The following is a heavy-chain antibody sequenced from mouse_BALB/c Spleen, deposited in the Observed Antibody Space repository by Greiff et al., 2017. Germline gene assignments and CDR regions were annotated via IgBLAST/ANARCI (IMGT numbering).Heavy chain of an antibody. V-gene: IGHV1S81*02. D-gene: IGHD2-4*01. CDR3: ARSTMITTDYAMDY. CDR2: INPSNGRT. Sequence: QVQLQQPGAELVKPGASVKLSCKASGYTFTSYWMHWVKQRPGQGLEWIGEINPSNGRTNYNEKFKSKATLTVDKSSSTAYMQLSSLTSEDSAVYYCARSTMITTDYAMDYWGQGTSVTVSS. CDR1: GYTFTSYW. J-gene: IGHJ4*01.